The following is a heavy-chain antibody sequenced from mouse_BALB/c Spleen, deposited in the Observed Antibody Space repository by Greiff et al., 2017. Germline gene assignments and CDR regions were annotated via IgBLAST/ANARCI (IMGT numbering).Heavy chain of an antibody. CDR2: IWAGGST. CDR3: ARCDYDVAY. Sequence: VQVVESGPGLVAPSQSLSITCTVSGFSLTSYGVHWVRQPPGKGLEWLGVIWAGGSTNYNSALMSRLSISKDNSKSQVFLKMNSLQTDDTAMYYCARCDYDVAYWGQGTLVTVSA. V-gene: IGHV2-9*02. D-gene: IGHD2-4*01. CDR1: GFSLTSYG. J-gene: IGHJ3*01.